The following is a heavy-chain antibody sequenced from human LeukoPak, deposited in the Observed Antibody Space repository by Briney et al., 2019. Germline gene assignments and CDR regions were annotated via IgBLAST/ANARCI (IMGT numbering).Heavy chain of an antibody. V-gene: IGHV3-30-3*01. CDR1: GFTFSSYA. D-gene: IGHD3-10*02. J-gene: IGHJ4*02. CDR3: GRGSRYDYMLGDPTPPDY. CDR2: ISYDGINK. Sequence: GGSLRLSCAASGFTFSSYALHWVRQAPGKGLEWVAIISYDGINKYYADSVKGRFTISGDNSKNTLYLQVNSLRAEDTAVYYCGRGSRYDYMLGDPTPPDYWGQGTLVTVSS.